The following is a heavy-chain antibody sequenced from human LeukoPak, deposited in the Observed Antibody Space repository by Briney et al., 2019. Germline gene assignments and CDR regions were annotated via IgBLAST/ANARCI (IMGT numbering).Heavy chain of an antibody. V-gene: IGHV5-51*01. Sequence: GESLKISCKGSGYSFTSYWIGWVRQMPGKGLEWMGIIYPGDSDTRYSPSFQGQVTISADKPISTAYLQWSSLKASDTAMYYCARHPLAYCGGDCYGDFDYWGQGTLVTVSS. CDR2: IYPGDSDT. J-gene: IGHJ4*02. CDR3: ARHPLAYCGGDCYGDFDY. CDR1: GYSFTSYW. D-gene: IGHD2-21*02.